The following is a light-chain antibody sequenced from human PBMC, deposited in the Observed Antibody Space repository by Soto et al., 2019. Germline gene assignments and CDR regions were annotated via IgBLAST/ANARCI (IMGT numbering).Light chain of an antibody. CDR2: AAS. J-gene: IGKJ1*01. CDR1: ETIARY. Sequence: DMQLNQTPSSLSASVGDRVTITCRASETIARYLNWYRQKPGKAPNLLIYAASTLKSGFPSRFSGTGSGTDFTLTISRLQPEDFATYYCQQTYNPPRTFVQGSRLDI. V-gene: IGKV1-39*01. CDR3: QQTYNPPRT.